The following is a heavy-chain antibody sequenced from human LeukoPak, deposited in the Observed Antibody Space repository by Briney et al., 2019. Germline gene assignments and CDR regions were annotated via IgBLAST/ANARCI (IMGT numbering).Heavy chain of an antibody. Sequence: PGGSLRLSCAASGFTFGSYEMNWVRQAPGKGLEWVSYISSSGSTIYYADSVKGRFTISRDNAKNSLYLQMDSLRAEDTAVYYCARDRLHYGEYEKTFDYWGQGTLVTVSS. D-gene: IGHD4-17*01. CDR3: ARDRLHYGEYEKTFDY. CDR1: GFTFGSYE. CDR2: ISSSGSTI. J-gene: IGHJ4*02. V-gene: IGHV3-48*03.